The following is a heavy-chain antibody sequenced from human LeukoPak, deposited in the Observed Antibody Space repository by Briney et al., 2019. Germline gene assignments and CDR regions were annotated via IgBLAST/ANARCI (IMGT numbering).Heavy chain of an antibody. CDR2: IKSKANGETT. CDR1: GFTFSDAW. CDR3: AWGGDYFDF. D-gene: IGHD3-16*01. J-gene: IGHJ4*02. V-gene: IGHV3-15*01. Sequence: GGSLRLSCSASGFTFSDAWMGWVRQAPGKGLEWVGRIKSKANGETTHFAAPVKGRFTISSDDSKNTLYLQMNGLKTEDTAVYYCAWGGDYFDFWGRGTLVTVSS.